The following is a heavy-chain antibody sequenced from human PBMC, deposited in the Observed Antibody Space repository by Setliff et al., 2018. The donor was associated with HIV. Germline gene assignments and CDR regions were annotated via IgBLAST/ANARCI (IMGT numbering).Heavy chain of an antibody. CDR2: IYPGDSDT. CDR1: GYYFTTYW. CDR3: ARQPTDTSGYNNWFDS. Sequence: GESLKISCKGSGYYFTTYWIGWVRQMPGRGLEWMGIIYPGDSDTRYSPSFEGQVTMSADKSINTAYLQWNSLKASGTAMYYCARQPTDTSGYNNWFDSWGQGTLVTVSS. J-gene: IGHJ5*01. D-gene: IGHD3-3*01. V-gene: IGHV5-51*01.